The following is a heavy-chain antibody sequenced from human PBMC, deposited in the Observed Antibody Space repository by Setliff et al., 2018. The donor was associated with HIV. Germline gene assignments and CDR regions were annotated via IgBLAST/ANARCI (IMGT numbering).Heavy chain of an antibody. Sequence: QPGGSLRLSCAASGFTSSRYDMHWVRQAPGQGLEWVSAIGTDGDTYYAGSVKGRFTISRENAKNSLHLQMNSLRDGDTAVYYCAQGSDVLKMVPVLGRYWGQGTLVTVS. CDR3: AQGSDVLKMVPVLGRY. D-gene: IGHD2-21*02. V-gene: IGHV3-13*01. CDR2: IGTDGDT. CDR1: GFTSSRYD. J-gene: IGHJ4*02.